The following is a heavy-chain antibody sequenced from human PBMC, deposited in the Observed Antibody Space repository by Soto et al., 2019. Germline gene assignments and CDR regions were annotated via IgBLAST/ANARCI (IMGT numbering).Heavy chain of an antibody. J-gene: IGHJ4*02. V-gene: IGHV1-18*01. CDR1: GYTFTSYG. CDR2: ISGYSGNT. CDR3: ARRGSGTVTGYMSDY. D-gene: IGHD4-17*01. Sequence: QVHLVQSGADVKKPGASVKVSCKASGYTFTSYGISWVRQAPGQGLEWMGWISGYSGNTNYAPKFQDRVTMTTDTSTSTAYLELRSLTSAYTAVYYCARRGSGTVTGYMSDYWGRGTLVTVSS.